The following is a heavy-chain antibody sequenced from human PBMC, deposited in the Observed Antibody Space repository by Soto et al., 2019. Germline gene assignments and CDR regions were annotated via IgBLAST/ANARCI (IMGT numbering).Heavy chain of an antibody. CDR1: GGSFRGYY. CDR2: INRSGRT. V-gene: IGHV4-34*01. D-gene: IGHD6-6*01. J-gene: IGHJ6*02. Sequence: QVQLQQWGAGLLKPSETLSLTCAVYGGSFRGYYWSWIRQPPGKTLEWIGEINRSGRTNCNPSLRSRVPISVDTSKNPFPLKLSSVTAADPAVYYCASGRPRLPMDVWGQGTTVTVSS. CDR3: ASGRPRLPMDV.